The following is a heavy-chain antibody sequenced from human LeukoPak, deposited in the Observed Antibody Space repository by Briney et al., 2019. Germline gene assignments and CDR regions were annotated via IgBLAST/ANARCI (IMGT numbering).Heavy chain of an antibody. CDR1: GFTFSSYA. D-gene: IGHD5-12*01. Sequence: GGSLRLSCAGSGFTFSSYAMSWVRQAPGKGLEWGSAISGSGGSTYYADSVKGRFTISRDNSKNTLYLQMNSLRAEDTAVYYYAKGVIVATIGGSGYYYGMDVWGQGTTVTVSS. CDR3: AKGVIVATIGGSGYYYGMDV. CDR2: ISGSGGST. V-gene: IGHV3-23*01. J-gene: IGHJ6*02.